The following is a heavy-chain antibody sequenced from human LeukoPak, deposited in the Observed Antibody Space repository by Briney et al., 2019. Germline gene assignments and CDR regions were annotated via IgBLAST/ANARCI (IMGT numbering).Heavy chain of an antibody. CDR3: TRADRPYGMDV. CDR2: IRSKAYGGTT. Sequence: KAGGSLRLSCTASGFTFGDYAMSWFRQAPGKGLEWVGFIRSKAYGGTTEYAVSVKGRFTISRDDSKSIAYLQMNSLKTEDTAVYYCTRADRPYGMDVWGQGTTVTVSS. CDR1: GFTFGDYA. J-gene: IGHJ6*02. V-gene: IGHV3-49*05.